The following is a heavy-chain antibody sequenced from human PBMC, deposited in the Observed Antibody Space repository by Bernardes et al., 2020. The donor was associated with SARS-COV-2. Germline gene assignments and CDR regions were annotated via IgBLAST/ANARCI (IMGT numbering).Heavy chain of an antibody. CDR3: ARAGPYDFWSGYFPPARWFDP. CDR2: INHSGST. CDR1: GGSFSGYY. D-gene: IGHD3-3*01. J-gene: IGHJ5*02. Sequence: SETLSLTCAVYGGSFSGYYWSWIRQPPGKGLEWIGEINHSGSTNYNPSLKSRVTISVDTSKNQFSLKLSSVTAADTAVYYCARAGPYDFWSGYFPPARWFDPWGQGTLVTVSS. V-gene: IGHV4-34*01.